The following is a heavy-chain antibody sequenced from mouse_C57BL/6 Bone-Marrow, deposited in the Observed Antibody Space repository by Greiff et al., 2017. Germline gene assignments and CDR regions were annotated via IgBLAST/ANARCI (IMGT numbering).Heavy chain of an antibody. CDR2: INPSSGYT. D-gene: IGHD1-1*01. CDR3: ARQDDGSGENY. Sequence: VHLVESGAELAKPGASVKLSCKASGYTFTSYWMHWVKQRPGQGLEWIGYINPSSGYTKYNQKFKDKATLTADKSSSTAYRQLSSQTYEDTAVYYCARQDDGSGENYWGQGTTLTVSS. CDR1: GYTFTSYW. V-gene: IGHV1-7*01. J-gene: IGHJ2*01.